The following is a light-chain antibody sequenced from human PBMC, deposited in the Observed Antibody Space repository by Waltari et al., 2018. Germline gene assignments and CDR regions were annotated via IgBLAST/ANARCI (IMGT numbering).Light chain of an antibody. CDR3: QQCYSTPYT. J-gene: IGKJ2*01. Sequence: DIVMTQSPDSLAVTLVEWVTINCRTRQNLLNNSDNKNYLAWFQQKPGQPPKLLIYWASTRESGVPDRFSGSGSGTEFTLTISSLQAADVAVYYCQQCYSTPYTFGQGTKLEIK. CDR1: QNLLNNSDNKNY. V-gene: IGKV4-1*01. CDR2: WAS.